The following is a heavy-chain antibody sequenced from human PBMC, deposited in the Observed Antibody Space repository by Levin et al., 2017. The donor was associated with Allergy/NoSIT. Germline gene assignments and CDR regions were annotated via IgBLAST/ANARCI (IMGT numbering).Heavy chain of an antibody. D-gene: IGHD3-10*01. CDR1: GFTFDDYA. J-gene: IGHJ3*02. Sequence: QPGGSLRLSCAASGFTFDDYAMHWVRQAPGKGLEWVSGISWNSGSIGCADSVKGRFTISRDNAKNSLYLQMNSLRTEDTALYYCARDNIGLPDAFDIWGQGTMVIVSS. CDR3: ARDNIGLPDAFDI. V-gene: IGHV3-9*01. CDR2: ISWNSGSI.